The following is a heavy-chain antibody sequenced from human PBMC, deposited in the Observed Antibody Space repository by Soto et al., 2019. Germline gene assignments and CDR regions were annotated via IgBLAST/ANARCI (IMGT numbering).Heavy chain of an antibody. V-gene: IGHV1-69*01. CDR1: GGTCSSYS. J-gene: IGHJ4*02. Sequence: QVQLVQSGAEVKKPGSSVKVSCKASGGTCSSYSINWVRQAPGQGLEWMGEFIPIFGTANYAQKFQGRVTITADESTSTAYMELSSLRSEDTAVYYCARDGGRHSGGIDYWGQGTLVTVSS. CDR2: FIPIFGTA. D-gene: IGHD1-26*01. CDR3: ARDGGRHSGGIDY.